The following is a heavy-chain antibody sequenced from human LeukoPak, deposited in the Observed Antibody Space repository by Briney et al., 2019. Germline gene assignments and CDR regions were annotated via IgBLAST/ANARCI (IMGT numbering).Heavy chain of an antibody. CDR1: GFTFSSYE. J-gene: IGHJ5*02. Sequence: GGSLRLSCAASGFTFSSYEMNWVRQAPGKGLEWVSAISGSGGSTYYADSVKGRFTTSRDNSKNTLYLQMNSLRAEDTAVYYCAKSPWNSNWFDPWGQGTLVTVSS. V-gene: IGHV3-23*01. CDR2: ISGSGGST. CDR3: AKSPWNSNWFDP. D-gene: IGHD1-7*01.